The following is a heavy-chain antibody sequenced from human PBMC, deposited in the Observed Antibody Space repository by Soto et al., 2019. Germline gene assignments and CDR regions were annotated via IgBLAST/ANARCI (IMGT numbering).Heavy chain of an antibody. CDR2: ISSTTNYI. J-gene: IGHJ4*02. Sequence: EVQLVESGGGLVKPGGSLRLSCAASGFTFTRYSMNWVRQAPGKGLEWVSSISSTTNYIYHGDSMKGRFTISRDNAKNSLYLEMNSLRAEDPAVYYCARESEDLTSNFDYWGQGTLVTVSS. CDR3: ARESEDLTSNFDY. V-gene: IGHV3-21*06. CDR1: GFTFTRYS.